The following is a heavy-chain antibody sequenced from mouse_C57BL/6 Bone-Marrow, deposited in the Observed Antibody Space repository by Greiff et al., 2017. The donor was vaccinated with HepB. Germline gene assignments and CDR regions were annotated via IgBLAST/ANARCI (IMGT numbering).Heavy chain of an antibody. CDR2: IDPETGGT. J-gene: IGHJ2*01. Sequence: QVQLQQSGAELVRPGASVTLSCKASGYTFTDYEMHWVKQTPVHGLEWIGAIDPETGGTAYNQKFKGKAILTADKSSSTACMELRSLTSEDSAVYYCEVYGSSYGFDYGGRGTTITVTA. CDR1: GYTFTDYE. V-gene: IGHV1-15*01. D-gene: IGHD1-1*01. CDR3: EVYGSSYGFDY.